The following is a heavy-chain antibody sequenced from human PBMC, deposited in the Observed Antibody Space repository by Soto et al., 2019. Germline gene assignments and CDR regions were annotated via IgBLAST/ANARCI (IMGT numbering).Heavy chain of an antibody. J-gene: IGHJ4*02. CDR1: GDSVSSNSAA. Sequence: SQPLSLTCAISGDSVSSNSAAWHWIRQSPSRGLEWLGKTWYRSKWYDDYALSVKSRITINPDTSKNQFSLQLNSVTPEDTAVYYCARGWSSSYWGQGTLVTVSS. CDR3: ARGWSSSY. CDR2: TWYRSKWYD. V-gene: IGHV6-1*01. D-gene: IGHD6-13*01.